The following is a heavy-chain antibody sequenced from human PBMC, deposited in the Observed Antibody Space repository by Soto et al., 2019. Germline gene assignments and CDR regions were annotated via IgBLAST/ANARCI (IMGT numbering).Heavy chain of an antibody. D-gene: IGHD3-3*01. V-gene: IGHV3-30-3*01. CDR2: ISYDGSNK. Sequence: QVQLVESGGGVLQPGRSLRLSCAASGFTFSSYAMHWVRQAPGKGLEWVAVISYDGSNKYYADSVKGRFTISRDNSKNTLYLQMNSLRAEDTAVYYFARGQRTEPITIFGVVPSAFDYWGQGTLVTVSS. CDR1: GFTFSSYA. J-gene: IGHJ4*02. CDR3: ARGQRTEPITIFGVVPSAFDY.